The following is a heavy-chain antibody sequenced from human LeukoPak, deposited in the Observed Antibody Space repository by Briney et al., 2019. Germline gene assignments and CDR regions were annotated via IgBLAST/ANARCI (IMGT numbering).Heavy chain of an antibody. V-gene: IGHV1-69*13. J-gene: IGHJ6*02. D-gene: IGHD3-3*01. Sequence: SVKVSCKASGGTFSSYAISWVRQAPGQGLEWMGGIIPIFGTANYAQKFQGRVTITADESTSTAYMELSSLRSEDTAVYYCASNLGGSYYDFWSGYDTGYYYGMDVWGQGTRSPSP. CDR2: IIPIFGTA. CDR3: ASNLGGSYYDFWSGYDTGYYYGMDV. CDR1: GGTFSSYA.